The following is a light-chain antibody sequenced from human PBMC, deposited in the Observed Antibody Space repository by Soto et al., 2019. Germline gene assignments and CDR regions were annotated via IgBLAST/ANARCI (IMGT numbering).Light chain of an antibody. J-gene: IGKJ4*01. Sequence: DIQMTQSPPTLSASVGDRVTITCRASQSISGWLAWYQQKPGKAPKLLINKASDLESGVPSRFSGSGSGTEFTLTISRLQPDDSATYYCQQYHTYSPVTFGGGTKGEIK. CDR2: KAS. CDR1: QSISGW. V-gene: IGKV1-5*03. CDR3: QQYHTYSPVT.